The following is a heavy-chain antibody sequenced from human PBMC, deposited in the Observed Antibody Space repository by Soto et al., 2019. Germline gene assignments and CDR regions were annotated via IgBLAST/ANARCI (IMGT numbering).Heavy chain of an antibody. J-gene: IGHJ4*02. CDR2: IYNSGST. CDR1: GGSISSYY. Sequence: QVQLQESGPGLVKPSETLSLTCTVSGGSISSYYWTWIRQPPGKGLEWIGFIYNSGSTHYNPSLRIRPTITVATSKNQFSLKLRPVAAADTAVYYWASMGYLYGSGSYPLDYWGQRTLVTVSS. V-gene: IGHV4-59*08. CDR3: ASMGYLYGSGSYPLDY. D-gene: IGHD3-10*01.